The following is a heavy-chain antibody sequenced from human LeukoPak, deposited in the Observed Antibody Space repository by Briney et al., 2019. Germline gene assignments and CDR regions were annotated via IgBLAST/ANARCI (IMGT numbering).Heavy chain of an antibody. CDR2: IYSGTI. D-gene: IGHD5-18*01. J-gene: IGHJ4*02. CDR1: EFTVSSNS. CDR3: AKDHYSYGPRVDY. Sequence: PGGSLRLSCTVSEFTVSSNSMSWVRQAPGKGLEWVSFIYSGTIHYSDSVKGRFTISRDNSKNTLYLQMNSLRAEDTAVYYCAKDHYSYGPRVDYWGQGTLVTVSS. V-gene: IGHV3-66*03.